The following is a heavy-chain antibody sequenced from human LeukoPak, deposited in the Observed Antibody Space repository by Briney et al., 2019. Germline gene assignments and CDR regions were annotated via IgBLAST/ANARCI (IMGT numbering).Heavy chain of an antibody. CDR1: GFTFSSYS. J-gene: IGHJ6*03. Sequence: GRSLRLSCAASGFTFSSYSMNWVRQAPGKGLEWVSYISSSSSTIYYADSVKGRFTISRDNAKNSLYLQMNSLRAEDTAVYYCAREVALRTDYYYYYMDVWGKGTTVTVSS. CDR3: AREVALRTDYYYYYMDV. D-gene: IGHD2-8*02. CDR2: ISSSSSTI. V-gene: IGHV3-48*01.